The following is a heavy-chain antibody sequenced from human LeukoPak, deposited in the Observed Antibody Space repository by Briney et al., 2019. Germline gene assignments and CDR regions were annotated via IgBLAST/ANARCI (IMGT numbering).Heavy chain of an antibody. Sequence: SVKVSCTASGFTFTSSAVQWVRQARGQRLEWIGWIVVGSGNTNYAQKFQGRVTITRDMSTSTAYMELSSLRSEDTAVYYCAADRTAAAQRWYYYYGMDVWGQGTTVTVSS. CDR1: GFTFTSSA. D-gene: IGHD6-13*01. CDR2: IVVGSGNT. J-gene: IGHJ6*02. CDR3: AADRTAAAQRWYYYYGMDV. V-gene: IGHV1-58*01.